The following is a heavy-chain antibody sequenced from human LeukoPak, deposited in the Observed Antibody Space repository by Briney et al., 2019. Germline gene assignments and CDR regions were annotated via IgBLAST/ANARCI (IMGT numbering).Heavy chain of an antibody. V-gene: IGHV3-11*04. CDR2: ISGSGTVI. D-gene: IGHD3-10*01. Sequence: PGGSLRLSCAASGFRFYDYYMTWVRQAPGKGLEWISYISGSGTVISYADSVKGRFSISRDTASNSVYLHLNSLRVDDTAVYYCARVPSTNRHYFQDWGQGTLVTVSS. CDR3: ARVPSTNRHYFQD. J-gene: IGHJ1*01. CDR1: GFRFYDYY.